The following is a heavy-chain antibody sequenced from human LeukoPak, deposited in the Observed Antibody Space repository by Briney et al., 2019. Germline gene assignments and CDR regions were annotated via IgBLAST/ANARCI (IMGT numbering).Heavy chain of an antibody. CDR1: GYTFTGYY. J-gene: IGHJ4*02. D-gene: IGHD3-9*01. V-gene: IGHV1-2*04. Sequence: GASVKVSCKASGYTFTGYYMHWVRRAPGQGLEWMGWINPNSGGTNYAQKFQGWVTMTRDTSISTAYMELSRLRSDDTAVYYCARTPPYYDILTGYPPGDFYYFDYWGQGTLVTVSS. CDR2: INPNSGGT. CDR3: ARTPPYYDILTGYPPGDFYYFDY.